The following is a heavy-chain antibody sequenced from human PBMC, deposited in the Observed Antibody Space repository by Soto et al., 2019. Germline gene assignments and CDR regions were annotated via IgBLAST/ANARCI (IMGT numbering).Heavy chain of an antibody. J-gene: IGHJ4*02. CDR1: GGSISSGGYS. D-gene: IGHD2-8*02. CDR2: IYHSGST. Sequence: QLQVQESGSGLVKPSQTLSLTCAVSGGSISSGGYSWSWIRQPPGKGLEWIGYIYHSGSTYYNPSLKSRVTISVDRSKNQFSLKLSSVTAADTAVYYCASSITGIDYWGQGTLVTVSS. CDR3: ASSITGIDY. V-gene: IGHV4-30-2*01.